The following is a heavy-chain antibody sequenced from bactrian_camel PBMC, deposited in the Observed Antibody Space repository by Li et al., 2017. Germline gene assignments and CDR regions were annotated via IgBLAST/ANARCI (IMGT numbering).Heavy chain of an antibody. D-gene: IGHD4*01. V-gene: IGHV3S53*01. CDR3: AAGRPGQVWWSSGLYQGDYIY. CDR2: IHRDRVT. J-gene: IGHJ4*01. Sequence: HVQLVESGGGSVSSGGSLRLSCGASGDTHSSYYMGWFRQAPGKEREGVAAIHRDRVTIYANSVKGRFTISQDNAKNTLYLQMNSLKPEDTAMYYCAAGRPGQVWWSSGLYQGDYIYWGQGTQVTVS. CDR1: GDTHSSYY.